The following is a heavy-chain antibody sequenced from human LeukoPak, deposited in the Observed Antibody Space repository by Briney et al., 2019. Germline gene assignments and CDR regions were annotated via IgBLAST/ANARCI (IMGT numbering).Heavy chain of an antibody. V-gene: IGHV3-48*03. J-gene: IGHJ6*02. CDR3: AWYGVTHGLDV. Sequence: GGSLRLSCAASGFTFSSYEMNWVRQAPGKGLEWVSYISSSGSTIHYADSVKGRFTISRDNAKNSLYLQMNSLRPEDTAIYYCAWYGVTHGLDVWGQGTTVTVSS. CDR2: ISSSGSTI. D-gene: IGHD3-10*01. CDR1: GFTFSSYE.